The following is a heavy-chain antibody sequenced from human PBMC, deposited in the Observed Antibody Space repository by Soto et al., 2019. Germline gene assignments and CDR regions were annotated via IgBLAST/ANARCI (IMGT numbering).Heavy chain of an antibody. Sequence: QVQLVESGGGVVQPGRSLRLSCAASGFTFSSYGMHWVRQAPGTGLEWVAVIWYDGSNKYYADSVKGRFTISRDNSKNTLYLQMNSLRAEDTAVYYCAATSLLSHYDSSGYYPDYWGQGTLVTVSS. CDR2: IWYDGSNK. CDR3: AATSLLSHYDSSGYYPDY. V-gene: IGHV3-33*01. J-gene: IGHJ4*02. CDR1: GFTFSSYG. D-gene: IGHD3-22*01.